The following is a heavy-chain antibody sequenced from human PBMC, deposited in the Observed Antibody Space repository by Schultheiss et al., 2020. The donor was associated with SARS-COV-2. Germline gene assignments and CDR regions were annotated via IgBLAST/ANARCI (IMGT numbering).Heavy chain of an antibody. CDR3: AKDASSSGWYLNWYFDL. Sequence: GESLKISCAASGFTFSSFGMHWVRQAPGKGLEWVAVIWYDGSHKYYADSVNGRFTISRDNSKNTLYLQMDSLRAEDTAVYYCAKDASSSGWYLNWYFDLWGRGTLVTVSS. D-gene: IGHD6-19*01. CDR1: GFTFSSFG. CDR2: IWYDGSHK. J-gene: IGHJ2*01. V-gene: IGHV3-33*06.